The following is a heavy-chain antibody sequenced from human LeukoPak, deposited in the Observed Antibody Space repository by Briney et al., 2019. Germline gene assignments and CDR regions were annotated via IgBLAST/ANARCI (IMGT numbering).Heavy chain of an antibody. J-gene: IGHJ4*02. CDR1: GFIFRSHW. CDR3: VREVFHYDY. CDR2: ITSDGSDT. V-gene: IGHV3-74*01. Sequence: GGSLRLSCAASGFIFRSHWMHWVRQAPGTGLVWVSRITSDGSDTAYADSVKGRFTISRDNVKNTVYLQMNSLRGEDTGVYYCVREVFHYDYWGRGTLVTVSS.